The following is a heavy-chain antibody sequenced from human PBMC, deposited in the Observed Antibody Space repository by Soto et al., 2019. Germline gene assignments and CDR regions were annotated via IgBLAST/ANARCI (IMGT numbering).Heavy chain of an antibody. Sequence: GGSLRLSCAASGFTFGDYWMHWVCQPPGKGPEWVSRMTGDGRTTQYADSVKGRFTASRDNAKSTLYLQMNSLRAEDTAVYYCVTAEVDYYGAGSLETVTS. J-gene: IGHJ4*01. CDR2: MTGDGRTT. CDR3: VTAEVDY. V-gene: IGHV3-74*03. CDR1: GFTFGDYW.